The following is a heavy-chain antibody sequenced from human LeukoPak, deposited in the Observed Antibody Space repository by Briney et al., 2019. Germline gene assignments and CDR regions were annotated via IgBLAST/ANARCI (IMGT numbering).Heavy chain of an antibody. J-gene: IGHJ4*02. CDR2: MNPNSGNT. CDR3: ARGGSGSYYYVGVDY. Sequence: ASVNVSCKASGYTFTSYDINWVRQATGQGLEWMGWMNPNSGNTGYAQKFQGRVTITRNTSISTAYMELSSLRSEDTAVYYCARGGSGSYYYVGVDYWGQGTLVTVSS. D-gene: IGHD3-10*01. V-gene: IGHV1-8*03. CDR1: GYTFTSYD.